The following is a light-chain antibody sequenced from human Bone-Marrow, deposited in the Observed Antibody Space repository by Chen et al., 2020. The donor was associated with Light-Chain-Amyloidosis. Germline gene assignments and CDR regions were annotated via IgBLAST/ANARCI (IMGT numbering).Light chain of an antibody. Sequence: QSVLTQPPSVSAAPGQEVTIPSSGSNSNIASNYVSWYQNLPGTAPKLLIYDSDNRPSGIPDRFSGSKSGTSATLGITGLQTGDEADYYCEAWDSSLSAVVFGGGTKLTVL. CDR1: NSNIASNY. CDR3: EAWDSSLSAVV. J-gene: IGLJ2*01. V-gene: IGLV1-51*01. CDR2: DSD.